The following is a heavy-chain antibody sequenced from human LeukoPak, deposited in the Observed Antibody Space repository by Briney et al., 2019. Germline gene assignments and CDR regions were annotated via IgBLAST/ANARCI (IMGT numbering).Heavy chain of an antibody. CDR3: ARDPSIVVVPDDY. CDR1: GFTFSSYE. Sequence: GGSLRLSCAASGFTFSSYEMNWVRQAPGKGLEWVSYISSSGSPIYYADSVKGRFTISRDNAKNSLYLRMNSLRAEDTAVYYCARDPSIVVVPDDYWGQGTLVTVSS. CDR2: ISSSGSPI. J-gene: IGHJ4*02. V-gene: IGHV3-48*03. D-gene: IGHD2-15*01.